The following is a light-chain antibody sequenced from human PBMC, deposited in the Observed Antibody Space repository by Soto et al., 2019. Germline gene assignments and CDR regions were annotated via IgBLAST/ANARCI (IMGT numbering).Light chain of an antibody. CDR3: QKFNSDPPDT. J-gene: IGKJ2*01. V-gene: IGKV1-9*01. CDR2: AAS. Sequence: DVQLTQSPSFLSASIGDRVTITCRASQGISTYLAWYQQKPGKAPKLLIYAASTLQSGTPSRFSGSGSGTDFTLTITSLKPEDFATYYCQKFNSDPPDTFGQGTKLEIK. CDR1: QGISTY.